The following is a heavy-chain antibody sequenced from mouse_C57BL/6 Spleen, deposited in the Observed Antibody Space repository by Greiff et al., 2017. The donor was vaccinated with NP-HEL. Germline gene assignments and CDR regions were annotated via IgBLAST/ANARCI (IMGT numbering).Heavy chain of an antibody. Sequence: VQLQQSGPELVKPGASVKISCKASGYTFTDYNMDWVKQSHGKSLEWIGDINPNNGGTIYNQKFKGKATLTVDKSSSTAYMELRSLTSEDTAVYYCARGNYGRGFAYWGQGTMVTVSA. J-gene: IGHJ3*01. V-gene: IGHV1-18*01. D-gene: IGHD1-1*01. CDR1: GYTFTDYN. CDR2: INPNNGGT. CDR3: ARGNYGRGFAY.